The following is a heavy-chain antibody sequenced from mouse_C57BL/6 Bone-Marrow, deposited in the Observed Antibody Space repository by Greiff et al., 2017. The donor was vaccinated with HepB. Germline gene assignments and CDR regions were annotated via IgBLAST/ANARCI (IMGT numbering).Heavy chain of an antibody. CDR2: INPGSGGT. CDR1: GYAFTNYL. D-gene: IGHD1-1*01. V-gene: IGHV1-54*01. Sequence: VKLQESGAELVRPGTSVKVSCKASGYAFTNYLIEWVKQSPGQGLEWIGVINPGSGGTNYNEKFKGKATLTADKSSSTAYMQLSSLTSEDSAVYFCARRYYGSSLAWFAYWGQGTLVTVSA. J-gene: IGHJ3*01. CDR3: ARRYYGSSLAWFAY.